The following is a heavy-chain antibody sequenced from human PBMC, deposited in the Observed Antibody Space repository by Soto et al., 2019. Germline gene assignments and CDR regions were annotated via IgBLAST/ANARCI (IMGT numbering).Heavy chain of an antibody. V-gene: IGHV1-8*02. CDR2: MNPNSGNT. D-gene: IGHD2-21*02. J-gene: IGHJ6*02. CDR3: TTGVTSRGMDV. Sequence: ASVKVSCKAAGGTFSSYTISWVRQATGQGLEWMGWMNPNSGNTGYAQKFQGRVTMTRNTSISTAYMELSSLRSKDTAVYFCTTGVTSRGMDVWGQGTTVTVSS. CDR1: GGTFSSYT.